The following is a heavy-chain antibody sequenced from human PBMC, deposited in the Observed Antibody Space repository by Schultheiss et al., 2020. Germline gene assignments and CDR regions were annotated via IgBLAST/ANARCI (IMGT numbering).Heavy chain of an antibody. Sequence: GGSLRLSCAASGFTLSSYAMSWVRQAPGKGLEWVSVIYSGGSTYYADSVKGRFTISRDNSKNTLYLQMNSLRAEDTAVYYCARLTNESLGPWGQGTLVTVSS. J-gene: IGHJ5*02. D-gene: IGHD1-1*01. CDR1: GFTLSSYA. CDR2: IYSGGST. CDR3: ARLTNESLGP. V-gene: IGHV3-53*01.